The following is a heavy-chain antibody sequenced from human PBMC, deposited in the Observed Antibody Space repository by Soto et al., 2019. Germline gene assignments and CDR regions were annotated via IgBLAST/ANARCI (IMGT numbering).Heavy chain of an antibody. CDR1: GFTFHNYA. V-gene: IGHV3-23*01. CDR3: AKDRFYGSGSYTVFHY. CDR2: ISGSGGST. Sequence: EVQLLESGGGLVQPGGSLRLSCAASGFTFHNYAMSWVRQAPGKGLEWVSAISGSGGSTYYADSVKGRFTISRDNSKNTLYLQMNSLRAEDTAVYYCAKDRFYGSGSYTVFHYWGQGTLVTVSS. D-gene: IGHD3-10*01. J-gene: IGHJ4*02.